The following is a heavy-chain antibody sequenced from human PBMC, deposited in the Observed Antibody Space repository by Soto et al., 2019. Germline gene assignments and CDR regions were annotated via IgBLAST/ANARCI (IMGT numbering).Heavy chain of an antibody. Sequence: QLQLQESGPGLVKPSETLSLTCTVSGGSISSSSYYWGWIRQPPGKGLEWIGSIYYSGSTYYNPSLKSRVTISVDTSKNQFSLKLSSVTAADTAVYYCARLLPDYGDKDYWGQGTLVTVSS. V-gene: IGHV4-39*01. CDR2: IYYSGST. CDR1: GGSISSSSYY. CDR3: ARLLPDYGDKDY. J-gene: IGHJ4*02. D-gene: IGHD4-17*01.